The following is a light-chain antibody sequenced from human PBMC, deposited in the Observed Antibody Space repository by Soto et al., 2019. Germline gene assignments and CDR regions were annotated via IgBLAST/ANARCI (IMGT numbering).Light chain of an antibody. Sequence: DSQMTQDRSCLSASVGDRVTITCRASQSIRSSLNWYRPKPGTAPKLLIYAASSLQSGVPSRFSGSGSGTDFTLTISSLQPEDFATYYCQQSYSTLWTFGQGTMV. J-gene: IGKJ1*01. V-gene: IGKV1-39*01. CDR2: AAS. CDR3: QQSYSTLWT. CDR1: QSIRSS.